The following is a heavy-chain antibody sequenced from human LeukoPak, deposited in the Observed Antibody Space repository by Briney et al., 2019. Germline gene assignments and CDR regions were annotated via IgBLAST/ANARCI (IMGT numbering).Heavy chain of an antibody. CDR3: ARGLDIVVVVAATTLGAFDI. J-gene: IGHJ3*02. CDR2: VIPILGIA. V-gene: IGHV1-69*04. Sequence: ASVKVSCKASGGTFSSYAISWVRQAPGQGLEWMGRVIPILGIANYAQKFQGRVTITADKSTSTAYMELSSLRSEDTAVYYCARGLDIVVVVAATTLGAFDIWGQGTMVTVSS. D-gene: IGHD2-15*01. CDR1: GGTFSSYA.